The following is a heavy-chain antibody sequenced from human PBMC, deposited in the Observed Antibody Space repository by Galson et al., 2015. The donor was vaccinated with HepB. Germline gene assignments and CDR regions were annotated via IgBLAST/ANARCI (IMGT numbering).Heavy chain of an antibody. CDR2: ITPIFGTA. Sequence: SVKVSCKASGGTFSSYAISWVRQAPGQGLEWMGGITPIFGTANYAQKFQGRVTITADESTSTAYMELSSLRSEDTAVYYCARDPVEMATKAYYYYYGMDVWGQGTTVTVSS. CDR3: ARDPVEMATKAYYYYYGMDV. J-gene: IGHJ6*02. CDR1: GGTFSSYA. D-gene: IGHD5-24*01. V-gene: IGHV1-69*13.